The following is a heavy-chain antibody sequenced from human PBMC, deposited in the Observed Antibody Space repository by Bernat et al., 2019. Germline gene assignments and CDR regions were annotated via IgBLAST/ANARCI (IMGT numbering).Heavy chain of an antibody. D-gene: IGHD3-22*01. V-gene: IGHV3-15*01. Sequence: EVLLVESGGGLVKPGGSLRLSCTASGFTFSNAWMSWVRQAPGKGLEWVGRIKNRIDGGTTDYPAPVKGRFSISRDDSKNTVYLQMNSLKTEDTAVYYCATNGGDSSAYYYYWGQGTLVTVAS. CDR3: ATNGGDSSAYYYY. CDR2: IKNRIDGGTT. CDR1: GFTFSNAW. J-gene: IGHJ4*02.